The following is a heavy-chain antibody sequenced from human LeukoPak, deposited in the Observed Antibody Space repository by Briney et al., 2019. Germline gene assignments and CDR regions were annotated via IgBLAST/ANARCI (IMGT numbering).Heavy chain of an antibody. V-gene: IGHV1-2*02. CDR3: ARDLYSSSSTGDY. CDR1: GYTFTGYY. J-gene: IGHJ4*02. Sequence: ASVKVSCKASGYTFTGYYMHWVRQAPGQGLEWMGWINPNSGGTNYAQKFQGRVTMTRDTSISTAYMELSRLRSDDTAVYYCARDLYSSSSTGDYWGQGTLVTVSS. CDR2: INPNSGGT. D-gene: IGHD6-6*01.